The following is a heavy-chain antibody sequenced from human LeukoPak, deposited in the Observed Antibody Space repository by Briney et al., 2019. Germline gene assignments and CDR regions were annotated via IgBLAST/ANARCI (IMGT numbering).Heavy chain of an antibody. J-gene: IGHJ4*02. V-gene: IGHV3-33*01. Sequence: GRSLRLSCAASGFTFSSYDMHWVRQAPGKGLEWVAVISFDGSNKYCADSVKGRFTISRDDSKSTLYLQMNSLRAEDTAVYYCARDIESGYFDYWGQGTLVTVSS. CDR3: ARDIESGYFDY. D-gene: IGHD3-16*02. CDR1: GFTFSSYD. CDR2: ISFDGSNK.